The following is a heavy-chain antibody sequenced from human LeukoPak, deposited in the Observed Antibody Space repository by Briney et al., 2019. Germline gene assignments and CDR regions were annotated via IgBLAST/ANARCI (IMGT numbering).Heavy chain of an antibody. D-gene: IGHD2-2*01. J-gene: IGHJ6*03. V-gene: IGHV3-15*01. CDR2: IKSKTDGGTT. CDR1: GFTFSNAW. CDR3: TTVPGCRSTSCSPFYYYYYMDV. Sequence: GGSLRLSCAASGFTFSNAWMSWVRQAPGKGLEWVGRIKSKTDGGTTDYAAPVKGRFTISRDDSKNTLYLQMNSLKTEDTAVYYCTTVPGCRSTSCSPFYYYYYMDVWGKGTTVTISS.